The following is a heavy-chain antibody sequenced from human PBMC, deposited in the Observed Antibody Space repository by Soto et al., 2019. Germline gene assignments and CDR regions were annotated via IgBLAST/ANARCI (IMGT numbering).Heavy chain of an antibody. CDR1: GFTFSNYA. Sequence: EVQLLESGGGLVQPGGSLRLSCAASGFTFSNYAMSWVRQAPGKGLEWVSGISGTGDNTYYVDSVKGRFTISRDNSKNTLYLQRNSLRAEDTAVYYCAKGSLSNYGIFGYWGQGTLVTVSS. CDR3: AKGSLSNYGIFGY. CDR2: ISGTGDNT. V-gene: IGHV3-23*01. D-gene: IGHD4-4*01. J-gene: IGHJ4*02.